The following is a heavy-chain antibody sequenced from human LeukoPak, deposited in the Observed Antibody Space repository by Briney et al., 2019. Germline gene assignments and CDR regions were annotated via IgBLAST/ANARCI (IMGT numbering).Heavy chain of an antibody. Sequence: GGSLRLSCAASGFTFSSYAMHWVRQAPGKGLEWVAVIWDDGSKKYYVDSVKGRFAISRDNSNSTLYLQMNTLRAEDTAVYYCATDYYGSQSYVTNWGQGTMVTVSS. CDR2: IWDDGSKK. D-gene: IGHD3-10*01. CDR3: ATDYYGSQSYVTN. J-gene: IGHJ3*01. V-gene: IGHV3-33*01. CDR1: GFTFSSYA.